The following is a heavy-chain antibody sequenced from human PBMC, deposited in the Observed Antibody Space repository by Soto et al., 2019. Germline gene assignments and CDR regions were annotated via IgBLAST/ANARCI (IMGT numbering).Heavy chain of an antibody. CDR2: IYYSGST. V-gene: IGHV4-59*08. CDR3: ARQGNYYDSSGYYRWFDP. Sequence: SETLSLTCNVSGGSISSYYWSWIRQPPGKGLEWIGYIYYSGSTNYNPSLKSRVTISVDTSKNQFSLKLSSVTAADTAVYYCARQGNYYDSSGYYRWFDPWGQGTLVTVSS. J-gene: IGHJ5*02. CDR1: GGSISSYY. D-gene: IGHD3-22*01.